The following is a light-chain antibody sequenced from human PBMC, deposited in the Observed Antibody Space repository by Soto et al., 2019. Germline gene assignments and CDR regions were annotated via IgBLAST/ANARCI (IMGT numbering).Light chain of an antibody. J-gene: IGKJ1*01. V-gene: IGKV3-15*01. Sequence: VMTQSPATLSVSPGERATLSCRASQNLRSSLAWYQQKPGQAPRLLIYGASTRATGIPARFSGSGSGTEFTLTISSLQSEDFAVYFCQQYNFWPQTFGQGTKVEIK. CDR1: QNLRSS. CDR2: GAS. CDR3: QQYNFWPQT.